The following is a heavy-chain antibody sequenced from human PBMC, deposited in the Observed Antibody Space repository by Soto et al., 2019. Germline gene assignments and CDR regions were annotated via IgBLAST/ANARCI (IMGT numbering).Heavy chain of an antibody. CDR2: ISGSGSTI. J-gene: IGHJ4*02. V-gene: IGHV3-23*01. CDR3: AKVFYYYDSSGYYYFDY. D-gene: IGHD3-22*01. CDR1: GFTFSSYA. Sequence: WGTLRLSCAASGFTFSSYAVSWVRMAPGQGPEWISSISGSGSTIYYADSVKGRFTISRDNSKNTLYLQMSSLRAEDTAVYYCAKVFYYYDSSGYYYFDYWGQGTLVTVSS.